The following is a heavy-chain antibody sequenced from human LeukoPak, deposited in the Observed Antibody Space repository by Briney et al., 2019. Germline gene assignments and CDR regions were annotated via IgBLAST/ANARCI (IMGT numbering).Heavy chain of an antibody. Sequence: GGSLRLSCAVSGFTVSSNYMSWVRQPPGKGLEWVSVIYSGGSTYYADSVKGRFTISRHNSKNTLYLQMNSLRAEDTAVYYCATSYDFWSGSPSDAFDIWGQGTMVTVSS. CDR2: IYSGGST. D-gene: IGHD3-3*01. CDR3: ATSYDFWSGSPSDAFDI. J-gene: IGHJ3*02. CDR1: GFTVSSNY. V-gene: IGHV3-53*04.